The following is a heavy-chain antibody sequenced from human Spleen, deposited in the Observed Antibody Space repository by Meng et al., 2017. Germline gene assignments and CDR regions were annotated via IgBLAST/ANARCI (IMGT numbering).Heavy chain of an antibody. CDR2: INHSGST. D-gene: IGHD4-11*01. CDR3: ARGPTTMAHDFDY. J-gene: IGHJ4*02. Sequence: QVQLQQLGSGLLKPSETLSLTCIVSGGSFSDYYWSWIRQPPGKGLEWIGEINHSGSTSYNPSLESRATISVDTSQNNLSLKLSSVTAADSAVYYCARGPTTMAHDFDYWGQGTLVTVSS. V-gene: IGHV4-34*01. CDR1: GGSFSDYY.